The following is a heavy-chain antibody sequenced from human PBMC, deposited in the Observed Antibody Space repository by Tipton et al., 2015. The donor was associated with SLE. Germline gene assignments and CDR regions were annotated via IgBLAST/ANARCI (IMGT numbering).Heavy chain of an antibody. CDR2: IYYSGST. CDR1: GGSISSYY. J-gene: IGHJ6*02. D-gene: IGHD1-26*01. V-gene: IGHV4-59*01. Sequence: TLSLTCTVSGGSISSYYWSWIRQPPGKGLEWIGYIYYSGSTNYNPSLKSRVTISVDTSKNQFSLKLSSVTAADTAVYYCARGGLGVSYYFFGMDVWGQGTTVTVSS. CDR3: ARGGLGVSYYFFGMDV.